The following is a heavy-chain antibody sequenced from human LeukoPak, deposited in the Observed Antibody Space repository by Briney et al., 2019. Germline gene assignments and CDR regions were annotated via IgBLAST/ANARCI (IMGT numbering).Heavy chain of an antibody. CDR3: ARVRYCSSTSCFTHNWFDP. J-gene: IGHJ5*02. D-gene: IGHD2-2*02. V-gene: IGHV1-18*01. CDR1: GYTFTSDG. Sequence: ASVKVSCKASGYTFTSDGISWVRQAPGQGLEWMGWISAYNGNTNYAQKLQGRVTMTTDTSTSTAYMELRSLRSDDTAVYYCARVRYCSSTSCFTHNWFDPWGQGTLVTVSS. CDR2: ISAYNGNT.